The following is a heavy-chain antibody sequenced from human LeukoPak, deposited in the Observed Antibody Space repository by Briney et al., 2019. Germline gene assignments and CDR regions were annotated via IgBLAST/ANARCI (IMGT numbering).Heavy chain of an antibody. J-gene: IGHJ4*02. CDR1: GFTVSNNF. Sequence: PGGSLRLSCAASGFTVSNNFMSWVRQSPGKGLVWVSGINSDGSSTSYADSVKGRFTISRDNAKNTVYLQMNSLRAEDTAVYHCATSRTFDYWGQGTLVTVSS. CDR2: INSDGSST. CDR3: ATSRTFDY. V-gene: IGHV3-74*01.